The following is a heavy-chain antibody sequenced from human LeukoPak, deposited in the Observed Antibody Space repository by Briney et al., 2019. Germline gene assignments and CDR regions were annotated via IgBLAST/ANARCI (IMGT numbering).Heavy chain of an antibody. CDR3: AKEMRPWMHFDY. Sequence: GGSLRLSCAASGFTFSRSAVHWARQAPGKGLEWVAVISHDGSNTDYTDSVKGRFTISRDNSKNTLYLQMNGLRAEDTAVYYCAKEMRPWMHFDYWGQGTLVTVSS. V-gene: IGHV3-30*18. CDR2: ISHDGSNT. D-gene: IGHD5-12*01. CDR1: GFTFSRSA. J-gene: IGHJ4*02.